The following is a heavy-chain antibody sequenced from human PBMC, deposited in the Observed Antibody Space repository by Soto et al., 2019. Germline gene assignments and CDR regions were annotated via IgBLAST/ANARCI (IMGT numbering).Heavy chain of an antibody. D-gene: IGHD2-2*01. J-gene: IGHJ5*02. CDR3: ARVRVGCISTSCHNWFDP. CDR1: GGSISSGGYY. Sequence: QVQLQESGPGLVKPSQTLSLTCTVSGGSISSGGYYWSWIRQHPGKGLEWIGYIYYSGSTYYNPSLKGRVTISVDTSKNQSSLKLSSVTAADTAVYYCARVRVGCISTSCHNWFDPWGQGTLVTVSS. CDR2: IYYSGST. V-gene: IGHV4-31*03.